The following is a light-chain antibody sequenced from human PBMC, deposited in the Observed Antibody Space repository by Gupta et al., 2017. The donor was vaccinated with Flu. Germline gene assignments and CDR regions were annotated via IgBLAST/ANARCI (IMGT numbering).Light chain of an antibody. CDR1: QSINNW. V-gene: IGKV1-5*03. CDR2: KAS. CDR3: HQYNSYSPET. Sequence: DIQMTQSPSTLSASVGDRVTITCRASQSINNWLVWYQQKPGKAPKLLIYKASSLQSGVPSRFSGSGSGTEFSLTISSLQPDDFAIYYCHQYNSYSPETFGQGTKLEIK. J-gene: IGKJ2*01.